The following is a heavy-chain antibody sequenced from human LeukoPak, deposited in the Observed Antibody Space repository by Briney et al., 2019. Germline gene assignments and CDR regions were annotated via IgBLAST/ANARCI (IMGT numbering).Heavy chain of an antibody. V-gene: IGHV6-1*01. CDR3: ARGRDVVVVPGADFDY. CDR2: TYYRSKWYN. J-gene: IGHJ4*02. Sequence: SQTLSLTCAISGDSVSRNNIAWIWIRQSPSRGLEWLGRTYYRSKWYNDYAVSVKSRITITPDTSKNQFSLQLNSVTPEDTAVYYCARGRDVVVVPGADFDYWGQGTLVTVSS. CDR1: GDSVSRNNIA. D-gene: IGHD2-2*01.